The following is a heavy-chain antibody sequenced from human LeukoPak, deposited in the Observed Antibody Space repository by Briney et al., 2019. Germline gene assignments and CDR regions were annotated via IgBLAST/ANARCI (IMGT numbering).Heavy chain of an antibody. CDR2: IRYDGSNK. D-gene: IGHD6-6*01. CDR1: GFTFNSYG. J-gene: IGHJ3*02. V-gene: IGHV3-30*02. CDR3: ANLLRGGIAARPVGAFDI. Sequence: PGGSLRLSCAASGFTFNSYGMHWVRQAPGKGLEWVAFIRYDGSNKYYADSVKGRFTISRDNSKNTLYLQMNSLRAEDTAVYYCANLLRGGIAARPVGAFDIWGQGTMVTVSS.